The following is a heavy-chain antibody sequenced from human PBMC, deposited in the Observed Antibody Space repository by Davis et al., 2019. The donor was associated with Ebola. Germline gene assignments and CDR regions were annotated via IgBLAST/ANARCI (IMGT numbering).Heavy chain of an antibody. Sequence: WVRQPPGKGLEWIGSIYYSGSTYYNPSLKSRVTISVDTSKNQFSLKLSSVTAADTAVYYCARLGDYYDSSGYFGWGQGTLVTVSS. CDR2: IYYSGST. V-gene: IGHV4-39*01. D-gene: IGHD3-22*01. CDR3: ARLGDYYDSSGYFG. J-gene: IGHJ4*02.